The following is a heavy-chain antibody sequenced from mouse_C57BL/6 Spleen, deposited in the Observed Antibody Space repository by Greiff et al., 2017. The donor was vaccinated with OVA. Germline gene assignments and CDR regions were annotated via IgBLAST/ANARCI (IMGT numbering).Heavy chain of an antibody. D-gene: IGHD4-1*01. CDR3: ARELGRADY. J-gene: IGHJ2*01. CDR2: IYPGSGNT. CDR1: GYTFTDYY. Sequence: QVQLQQSGAELVRPGASVKLSCKASGYTFTDYYINWVKQRPGQGLEWIARIYPGSGNTYYHEKFKGKATLTAEKSSSTAYMQLSSLTSEDSAVYFCARELGRADYWGQGTTLTVSS. V-gene: IGHV1-76*01.